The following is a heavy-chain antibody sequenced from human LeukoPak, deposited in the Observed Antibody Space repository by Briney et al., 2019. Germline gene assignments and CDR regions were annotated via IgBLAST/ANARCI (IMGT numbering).Heavy chain of an antibody. Sequence: GSLRLSCAASGFIFSSYSINWVRQAPGKGLEWVSCISTTSSFIYYADSVKGRFTISRDNAKNSLYLQMNSLRAEDTAVYYCARVWVSSGWYYFDYWGQGTLVTVSS. CDR1: GFIFSSYS. J-gene: IGHJ4*02. CDR2: ISTTSSFI. CDR3: ARVWVSSGWYYFDY. V-gene: IGHV3-21*04. D-gene: IGHD6-19*01.